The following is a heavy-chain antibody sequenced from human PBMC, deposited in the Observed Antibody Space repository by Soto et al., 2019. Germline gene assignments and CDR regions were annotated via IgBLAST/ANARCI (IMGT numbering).Heavy chain of an antibody. CDR3: ARVPRYTSDIVEVPAVMFEDWFVP. Sequence: QVQLVQSGAEVKKPGASVKVSCKASGYTFSTYAVQWVRQAPGQSLEWIGWIHAGNGDTKYSQKFHDGVTITRDTSARTTYMELSSLRTEDTAVYYCARVPRYTSDIVEVPAVMFEDWFVPWGQGTLVTVSS. CDR2: IHAGNGDT. CDR1: GYTFSTYA. J-gene: IGHJ5*02. D-gene: IGHD2-2*01. V-gene: IGHV1-3*01.